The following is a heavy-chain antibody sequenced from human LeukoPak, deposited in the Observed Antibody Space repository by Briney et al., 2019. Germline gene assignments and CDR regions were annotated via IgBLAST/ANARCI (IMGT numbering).Heavy chain of an antibody. V-gene: IGHV3-7*01. D-gene: IGHD4-11*01. CDR1: GFTFSTYW. CDR3: AKNHITVPNGDWFGP. J-gene: IGHJ5*02. CDR2: IKWDGIET. Sequence: GGSLRLSCAASGFTFSTYWMTWVRQAPGKGLEWVANIKWDGIETYYVDSVKGRFAISRNNAKNSLYLQMNNLRDEDTAVYYCAKNHITVPNGDWFGPWGQGTLVTVSS.